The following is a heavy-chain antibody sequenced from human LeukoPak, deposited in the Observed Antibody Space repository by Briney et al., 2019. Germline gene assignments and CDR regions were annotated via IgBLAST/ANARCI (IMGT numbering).Heavy chain of an antibody. Sequence: GGSLRPSCAASGFTFSSYWMSWVRQAPGKGLEWVANIKQDGSEKYYVDSVKGRFTISRDNAKNSLYLQMNSLRAEDTAVYYCARIIEVITPYYFDYWGQGTLVTVSS. CDR1: GFTFSSYW. CDR3: ARIIEVITPYYFDY. CDR2: IKQDGSEK. V-gene: IGHV3-7*01. J-gene: IGHJ4*02. D-gene: IGHD3-22*01.